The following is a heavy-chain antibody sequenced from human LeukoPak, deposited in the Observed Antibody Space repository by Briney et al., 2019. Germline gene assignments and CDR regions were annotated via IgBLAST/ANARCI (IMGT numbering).Heavy chain of an antibody. CDR3: VHGRYGGNLAY. J-gene: IGHJ4*02. CDR1: GFSLTTSGVG. D-gene: IGHD5-12*01. V-gene: IGHV2-5*02. Sequence: SGPTLVNPTQTLTLTCTFSGFSLTTSGVGVGWIRQPPGKALEWLAFIYWDDDKRYRPSLESRLTISKDTSKNQVVLTMTDMDLVDTATYYCVHGRYGGNLAYWGQGTRVTVSS. CDR2: IYWDDDK.